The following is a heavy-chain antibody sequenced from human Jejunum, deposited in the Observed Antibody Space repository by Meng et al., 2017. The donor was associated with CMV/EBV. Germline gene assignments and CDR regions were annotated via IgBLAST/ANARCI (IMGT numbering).Heavy chain of an antibody. CDR3: ARDVYYVSSGFFGREDY. J-gene: IGHJ4*02. Sequence: TFSNYWMNWVRQAPGKGLEWVANIKNDGSEKYYVNSVEGRFTISRDNAKNSLYLQMNSLRAEDTAVYYCARDVYYVSSGFFGREDYWGQGTLVTVSS. CDR1: TFSNYW. V-gene: IGHV3-7*01. CDR2: IKNDGSEK. D-gene: IGHD3-22*01.